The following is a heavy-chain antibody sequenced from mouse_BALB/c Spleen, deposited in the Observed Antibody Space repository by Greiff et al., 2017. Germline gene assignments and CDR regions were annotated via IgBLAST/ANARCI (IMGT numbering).Heavy chain of an antibody. D-gene: IGHD2-1*01. V-gene: IGHV1-14*01. CDR1: GYTFTSYV. CDR3: AIYYGNYVFAY. CDR2: INPYNDGT. Sequence: EVQLQQSGPELVKPGASVKMSCKASGYTFTSYVMHWVKQKPGQGLEWIGYINPYNDGTKYNEKFKGKATLTSDKSSSTAYMELSSLTSEDSAVYYCAIYYGNYVFAYWGQGTLVTVSA. J-gene: IGHJ3*01.